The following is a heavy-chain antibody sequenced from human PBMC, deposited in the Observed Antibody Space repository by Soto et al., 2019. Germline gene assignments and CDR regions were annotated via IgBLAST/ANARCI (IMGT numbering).Heavy chain of an antibody. Sequence: ASVKVSCKASGYTFTSYDINWVRQATGQGLEWMGWMNPNSGNTGYAQKFQGRVTMTEDTSTDTAYMELSSLRSEDTAVYYCATALEYSSGWYQMDYWGQGTLVTVSS. CDR2: MNPNSGNT. CDR1: GYTFTSYD. V-gene: IGHV1-8*01. J-gene: IGHJ4*02. D-gene: IGHD6-19*01. CDR3: ATALEYSSGWYQMDY.